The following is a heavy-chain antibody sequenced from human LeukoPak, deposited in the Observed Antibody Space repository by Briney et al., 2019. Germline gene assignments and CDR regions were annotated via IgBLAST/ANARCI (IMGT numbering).Heavy chain of an antibody. V-gene: IGHV3-23*01. CDR3: ARERYFDY. CDR2: ISGSGRNT. Sequence: GGSLRLSCAASGFTFSSYDMSWVRQAPGKGLEWVSEISGSGRNTYYADSVKGRFTISRDNSKNTLFLQMNSLRAEDTAVYYCARERYFDYWGQGTLVTVSS. J-gene: IGHJ4*02. CDR1: GFTFSSYD.